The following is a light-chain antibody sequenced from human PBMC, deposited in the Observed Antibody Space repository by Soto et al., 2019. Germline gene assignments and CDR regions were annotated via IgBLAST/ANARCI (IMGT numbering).Light chain of an antibody. CDR1: QSVRSN. V-gene: IGKV3-15*01. CDR2: GAS. CDR3: QQYNNWPPLT. J-gene: IGKJ4*01. Sequence: EVVMTQSPATLSVSPGERVTLSCRASQSVRSNLAWYLQKPGQDPRLLIYGASTRATGIPARFSGSGSGTEFTLTISSLQSEDVAVYYCQQYNNWPPLTFGGGTKVEIK.